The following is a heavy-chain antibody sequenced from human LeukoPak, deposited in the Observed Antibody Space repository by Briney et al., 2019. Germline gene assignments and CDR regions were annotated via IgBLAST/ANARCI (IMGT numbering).Heavy chain of an antibody. CDR2: IYTSEST. D-gene: IGHD3-10*01. Sequence: SETLSLTCTVSGGSISRYYWSWLRQPAGKGLEWIGRIYTSESTNYNPSLKSRVTISVDTSRNQFSLKLSSVTAADTAVYYCARGLWFGDENPPYFDYWGQGILVTVSS. J-gene: IGHJ4*02. CDR3: ARGLWFGDENPPYFDY. V-gene: IGHV4-4*07. CDR1: GGSISRYY.